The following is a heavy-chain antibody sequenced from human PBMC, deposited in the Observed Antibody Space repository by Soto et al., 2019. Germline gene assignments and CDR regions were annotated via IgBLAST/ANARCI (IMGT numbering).Heavy chain of an antibody. D-gene: IGHD3-22*01. CDR1: GFTFSSYC. V-gene: IGHV3-30*18. Sequence: GGSLRLSCAASGFTFSSYCMHWVRQAPGKGLEWVAVITYDGSNKYYADAVKGRFTITRDKSKNTLYLQINSLRDEDTAVYYCAKLARSYYDSSGYYYGPVDAFDIWGQGTMVTVSS. CDR2: ITYDGSNK. CDR3: AKLARSYYDSSGYYYGPVDAFDI. J-gene: IGHJ3*02.